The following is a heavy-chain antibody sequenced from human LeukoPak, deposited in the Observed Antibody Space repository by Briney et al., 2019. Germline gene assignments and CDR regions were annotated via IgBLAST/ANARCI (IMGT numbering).Heavy chain of an antibody. CDR3: ARSHRSFLVLAVAGPY. J-gene: IGHJ4*02. V-gene: IGHV3-30-3*01. Sequence: PGGSLRLSCAASGFTFSSYAMHWVRQAPGKGLEWVAVISYDGSNKYYADSVKGRFTISRDNSKNTLYLQMNSLRAEDTAVYYCARSHRSFLVLAVAGPYWGQGTLVTVSS. D-gene: IGHD6-19*01. CDR1: GFTFSSYA. CDR2: ISYDGSNK.